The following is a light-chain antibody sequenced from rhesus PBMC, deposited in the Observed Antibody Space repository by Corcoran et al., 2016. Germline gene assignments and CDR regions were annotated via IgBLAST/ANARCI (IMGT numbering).Light chain of an antibody. CDR3: SSYAGSDTFV. CDR1: SSDIGANNR. Sequence: QAAPTQSPSVSGSPGQSVTISCTGTSSDIGANNRVSWYQQHPGTAPKLMIYEVSKRPSGVSDRFSASKSGNTASLTIAGLQAEDEADYHCSSYAGSDTFVFGSGTKLTVL. V-gene: IGLV2S4*01. CDR2: EVS. J-gene: IGLJ6*01.